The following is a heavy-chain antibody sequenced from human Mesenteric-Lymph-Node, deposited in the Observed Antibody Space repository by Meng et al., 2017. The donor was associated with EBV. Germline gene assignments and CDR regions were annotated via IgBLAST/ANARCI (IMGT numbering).Heavy chain of an antibody. Sequence: LPEAGHGLGKPSETLSLTCTVSDGSTRGNSYFWGWIRQPPGKGLEWIGNIYYSGSTYYNPSLKSRVTISVDTSKNQFSLKLRSVTAADTAVYYCARDGDCSGGRCRPHNYFDPWGQGTLVTVSS. CDR3: ARDGDCSGGRCRPHNYFDP. J-gene: IGHJ5*02. V-gene: IGHV4-39*07. D-gene: IGHD2-15*01. CDR2: IYYSGST. CDR1: DGSTRGNSYF.